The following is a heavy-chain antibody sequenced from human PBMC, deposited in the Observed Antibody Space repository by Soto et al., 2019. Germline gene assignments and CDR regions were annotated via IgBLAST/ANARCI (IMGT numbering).Heavy chain of an antibody. Sequence: ASVKVSCKASGYTFTSYGISWVRQAPGQGLEWMGWISAYNGNTNYAQKLQGRVTMTTDTSTSTAYMELRSLRSDDTAVYYCARDRSRGSSGWYGVIDYWGQGTLVTVSS. CDR3: ARDRSRGSSGWYGVIDY. CDR2: ISAYNGNT. V-gene: IGHV1-18*01. J-gene: IGHJ4*02. D-gene: IGHD6-19*01. CDR1: GYTFTSYG.